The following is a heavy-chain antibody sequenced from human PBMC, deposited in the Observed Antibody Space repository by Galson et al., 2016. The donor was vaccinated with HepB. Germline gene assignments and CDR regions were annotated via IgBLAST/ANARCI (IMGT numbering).Heavy chain of an antibody. D-gene: IGHD6-25*01. CDR2: VYYSGDS. V-gene: IGHV4-39*01. CDR3: ARQGSSSAFDV. Sequence: SETLSLTCSLSRASISSNVYYWAWIRQPAGKGLEWIGSVYYSGDSYYNPSLKPRVTISVDTSRAQFSLRLTSVTAADTAVYYCARQGSSSAFDVWGLGTLVTVSS. J-gene: IGHJ5*02. CDR1: RASISSNVYY.